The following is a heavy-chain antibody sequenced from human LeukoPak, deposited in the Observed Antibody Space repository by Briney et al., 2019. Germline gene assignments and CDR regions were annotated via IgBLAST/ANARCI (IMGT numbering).Heavy chain of an antibody. CDR3: ARDRRDGNCLGC. CDR1: GITVSSSY. CDR2: MYSDGAT. V-gene: IGHV3-66*01. D-gene: IGHD5-24*01. Sequence: GGSLRLSCAASGITVSSSYMSWVRQTPGEGLEWVASMYSDGATFYADSVKGRFIISRDNSMNTVYLQMNSLRDEDTSVYYCARDRRDGNCLGCWGRGTQVSVSS. J-gene: IGHJ4*02.